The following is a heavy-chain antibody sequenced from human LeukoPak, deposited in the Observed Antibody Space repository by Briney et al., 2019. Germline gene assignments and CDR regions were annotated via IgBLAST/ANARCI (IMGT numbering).Heavy chain of an antibody. CDR2: ISSNGSNI. V-gene: IGHV3-21*01. Sequence: PGGSLRLSCAASGFTFSSYSMHWVRQAPGKGLEWVSSISSNGSNIYYADSVKGRFTISRDNAKNSLYLQMNSLRAEDTAVYYCAICAQEYYYDNSGNNWFDPWGQGTLVTVSS. CDR3: AICAQEYYYDNSGNNWFDP. J-gene: IGHJ5*02. D-gene: IGHD3-22*01. CDR1: GFTFSSYS.